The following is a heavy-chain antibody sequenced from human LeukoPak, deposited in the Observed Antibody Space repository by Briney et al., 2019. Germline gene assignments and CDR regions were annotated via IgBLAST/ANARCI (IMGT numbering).Heavy chain of an antibody. CDR2: IKRKTDGGAT. CDR3: AGSGLHDYDTPLDAFDI. D-gene: IGHD4-17*01. Sequence: GGSLRLSCAASGFTFSNAWMSWVRQAPGKGLEWVGRIKRKTDGGATDYAAPVKGRFTISRDDSKNTLYLQMNSLKTEDTAVYYCAGSGLHDYDTPLDAFDIWGQGTMVTVSS. J-gene: IGHJ3*02. V-gene: IGHV3-15*01. CDR1: GFTFSNAW.